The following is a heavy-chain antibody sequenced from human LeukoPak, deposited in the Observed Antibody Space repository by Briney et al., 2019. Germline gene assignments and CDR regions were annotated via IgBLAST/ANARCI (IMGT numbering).Heavy chain of an antibody. CDR2: INPNSGDT. V-gene: IGHV1-2*02. Sequence: PRASVKVSCKASGYTFTGYYMHWVRQAPGQGLEWMGWINPNSGDTNYAQKFQGRVTMTRDTSTSTAYMELSRLRSDDTAVYYCARGRRYSSGWCLNGWGRRTVVTVSS. J-gene: IGHJ4*02. D-gene: IGHD6-19*01. CDR3: ARGRRYSSGWCLNG. CDR1: GYTFTGYY.